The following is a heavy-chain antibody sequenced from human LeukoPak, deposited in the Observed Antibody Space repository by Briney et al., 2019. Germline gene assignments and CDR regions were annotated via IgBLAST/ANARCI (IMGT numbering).Heavy chain of an antibody. CDR1: GFTFSSYS. J-gene: IGHJ3*02. CDR2: ISSSSSTI. CDR3: ARGRTIFGVVILDAFDI. Sequence: GGSLRLSWAASGFTFSSYSMNWVRQAPGKGLEGVSYISSSSSTIYYADSVKGRFTISRDNAKNSLYLQMNSLRAEDTAVYYCARGRTIFGVVILDAFDIWGQGTMVTVSS. D-gene: IGHD3-3*01. V-gene: IGHV3-48*01.